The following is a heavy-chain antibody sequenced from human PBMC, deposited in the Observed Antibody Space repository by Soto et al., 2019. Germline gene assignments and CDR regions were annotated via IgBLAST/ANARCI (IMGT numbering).Heavy chain of an antibody. CDR3: AREGAGSYYSMIDY. Sequence: QVQLVQSGAEVKKPGASVKVSCKASGYTFTSYAMHWVRQAPGQRLEWMGWINAGNGNTKYSQKFQGRVTITRDTSASTGYMELSSLRSEDTAVYYCAREGAGSYYSMIDYWGQGTLVTVSS. J-gene: IGHJ4*02. V-gene: IGHV1-3*01. CDR1: GYTFTSYA. D-gene: IGHD1-26*01. CDR2: INAGNGNT.